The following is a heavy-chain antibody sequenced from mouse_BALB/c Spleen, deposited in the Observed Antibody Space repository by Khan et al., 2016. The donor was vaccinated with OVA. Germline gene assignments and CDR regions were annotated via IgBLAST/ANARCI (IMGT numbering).Heavy chain of an antibody. CDR2: IWSDGST. Sequence: QVQLKESGPGLVAPSQSLSITCTISGFSLTNYGVHWVRQPPGKGLEWLVVIWSDGSTTYNSALKSRLTISKDNSKSQVFLKVNSLQTDDTAMYFCARQPYYHYNIMDYWGQGTSVTVSP. V-gene: IGHV2-6-1*01. CDR1: GFSLTNYG. J-gene: IGHJ4*01. CDR3: ARQPYYHYNIMDY. D-gene: IGHD2-4*01.